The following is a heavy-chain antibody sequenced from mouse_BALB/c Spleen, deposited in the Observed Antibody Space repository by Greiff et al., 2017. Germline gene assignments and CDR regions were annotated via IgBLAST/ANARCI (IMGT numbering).Heavy chain of an antibody. CDR3: ARHDDYDVYAMDY. V-gene: IGHV5-9-3*01. Sequence: EVMLVESGGGLVKPGGSLKLSCAASGFTFSSYAMSWVRQTPEKRLEWVATISSGGSYTYYPDSVKGRFTISRDNAKNTLYLQMSSLRSEDTAMYYCARHDDYDVYAMDYWGQGTSVTGAS. J-gene: IGHJ4*01. CDR1: GFTFSSYA. D-gene: IGHD2-4*01. CDR2: ISSGGSYT.